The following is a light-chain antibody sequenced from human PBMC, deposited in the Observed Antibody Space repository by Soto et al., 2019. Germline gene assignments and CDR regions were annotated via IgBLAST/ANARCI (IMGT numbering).Light chain of an antibody. CDR2: GAS. CDR1: QSVSSSY. CDR3: QQYGSSLT. J-gene: IGKJ4*01. Sequence: DIVLTQSPGTLSLSPGERVTLSCRASQSVSSSYLAWYQQKPGQAPRLFIYGASRSATGIPDRFSGSGSGTDFTLTIRILQPEAVAVYYCQQYGSSLTVGGGTKVEIK. V-gene: IGKV3-20*01.